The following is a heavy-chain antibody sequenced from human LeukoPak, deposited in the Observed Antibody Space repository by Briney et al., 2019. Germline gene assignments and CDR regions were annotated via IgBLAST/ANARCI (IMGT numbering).Heavy chain of an antibody. CDR3: SKDLRSGYNYGFDY. Sequence: PGGSLRLSCAASGFTFDDYTMRWVRQPPGKGLEWVSLIRWDGGSTHYADSVKGRFTISRDNSKNSLYLQMSSLRTEDTALYYCSKDLRSGYNYGFDYWGQGTLVTVSS. D-gene: IGHD5-18*01. J-gene: IGHJ4*02. CDR1: GFTFDDYT. CDR2: IRWDGGST. V-gene: IGHV3-43*01.